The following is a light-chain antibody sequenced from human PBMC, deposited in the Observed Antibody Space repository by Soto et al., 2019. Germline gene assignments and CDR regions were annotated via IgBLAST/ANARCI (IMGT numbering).Light chain of an antibody. CDR1: SSDVGGYDF. CDR3: CSYAGSYTWV. V-gene: IGLV2-11*01. CDR2: DVN. J-gene: IGLJ3*02. Sequence: QSVLTQPRSVSGSPGQSVTISCTGTSSDVGGYDFVSWYQQHPGKAPKLMIYDVNKWPSGVPDRFSGSKSGHTASLTISGLQAEDEADYYCCSYAGSYTWVFGGGTQLTVL.